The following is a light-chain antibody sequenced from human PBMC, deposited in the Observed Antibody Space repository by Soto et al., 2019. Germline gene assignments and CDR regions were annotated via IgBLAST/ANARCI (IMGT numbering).Light chain of an antibody. Sequence: EIVLTQSPGTLSLSPGEGATLSCRASQSVNSTYLAWYQHKPGQAPRLLIYGTSRRATGIPDRFRGSGSGTDFTLTITRLEPEDFALYYCQQCGGSPPITFGQWTRLEMK. CDR2: GTS. CDR3: QQCGGSPPIT. V-gene: IGKV3-20*01. J-gene: IGKJ5*01. CDR1: QSVNSTY.